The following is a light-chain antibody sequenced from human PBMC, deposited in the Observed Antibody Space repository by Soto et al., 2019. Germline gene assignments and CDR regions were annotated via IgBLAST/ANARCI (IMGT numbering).Light chain of an antibody. J-gene: IGKJ4*01. CDR1: QGISSA. CDR3: QQFNTYPALT. Sequence: AIQLTQSPSSLSASVGDRVTITCRASQGISSALAWYQQKPGKSPNLLIYDVSSLESGVPSRFSGSGSGTDFTLTISSLQAEDFATYSCQQFNTYPALTFGGGTRVEIK. V-gene: IGKV1-13*02. CDR2: DVS.